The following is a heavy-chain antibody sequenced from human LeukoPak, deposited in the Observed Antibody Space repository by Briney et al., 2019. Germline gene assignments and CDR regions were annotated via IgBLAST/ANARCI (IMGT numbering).Heavy chain of an antibody. CDR1: GFTFSSYA. Sequence: GGSLRLSCAASGFTFSSYAMSWGRQAPGKGLEWVSAISGSGGSTYYADSVKGRFTISRENSKNTLYLQMSSLRAEDTAVYYCAKGEGAYSSGIYYYYGMDVWGQGTTVTVSS. CDR2: ISGSGGST. J-gene: IGHJ6*02. V-gene: IGHV3-23*01. CDR3: AKGEGAYSSGIYYYYGMDV. D-gene: IGHD6-25*01.